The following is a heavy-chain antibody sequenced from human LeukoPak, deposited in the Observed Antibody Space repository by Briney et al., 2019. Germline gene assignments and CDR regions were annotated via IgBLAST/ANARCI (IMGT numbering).Heavy chain of an antibody. J-gene: IGHJ3*02. Sequence: SETLFLTCTVSGGSISSSSYYWGWIRQPPGKGLEWIGSIYYSGSTYYNPSPKSRVTISVDTSKNQFSLKLSSVTAADTAVYYCYRYCSSTSCLHSGAFDIWGQGTMVTVSS. CDR1: GGSISSSSYY. D-gene: IGHD2-2*01. V-gene: IGHV4-39*01. CDR2: IYYSGST. CDR3: YRYCSSTSCLHSGAFDI.